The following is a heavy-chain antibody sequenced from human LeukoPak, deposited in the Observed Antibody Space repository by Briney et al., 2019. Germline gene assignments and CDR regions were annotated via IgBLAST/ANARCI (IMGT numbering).Heavy chain of an antibody. D-gene: IGHD3-22*01. J-gene: IGHJ5*02. CDR1: GGSISSGDYY. Sequence: SQTLSLTCTVSGGSISSGDYYWSWIRQPPGKGLEWIAYMYYSGSTYYNPSLKSRVTMSADTSKNQLSLKLSSVTAADTAVYYCAKPYYYDSRIDPWGQGILVTVSS. CDR2: MYYSGST. CDR3: AKPYYYDSRIDP. V-gene: IGHV4-30-4*01.